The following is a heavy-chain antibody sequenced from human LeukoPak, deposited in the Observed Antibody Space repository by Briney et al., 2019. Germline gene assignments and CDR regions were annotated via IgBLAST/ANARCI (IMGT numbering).Heavy chain of an antibody. CDR1: GFTFNTYA. J-gene: IGHJ6*02. Sequence: GGSLRLSCAASGFTFNTYAMHWVRQAPGKGLEWVAVISYDGSNKYYADSVKGRFTISRDNSKNTLYLQMNSLRAEDTAVYYCARPYFPGYYYYGMDVWGQGTTVTVSS. D-gene: IGHD2/OR15-2a*01. V-gene: IGHV3-30-3*01. CDR2: ISYDGSNK. CDR3: ARPYFPGYYYYGMDV.